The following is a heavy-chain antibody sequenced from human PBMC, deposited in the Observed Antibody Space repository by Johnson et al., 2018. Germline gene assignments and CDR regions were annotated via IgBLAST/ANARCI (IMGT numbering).Heavy chain of an antibody. CDR3: ARLGEGDFWTDPPEI. J-gene: IGHJ3*02. Sequence: VQLVQSGAEVKKPGESLKISCKGSGYSFSSYWNGWVRQMPGKGLEWMGMFYAADSDARYSPSFQGQVTMSVDKSISSAYLQWSSLKASDTAMYYCARLGEGDFWTDPPEIWGQGTMVTVSS. D-gene: IGHD3/OR15-3a*01. CDR1: GYSFSSYW. V-gene: IGHV5-51*03. CDR2: FYAADSDA.